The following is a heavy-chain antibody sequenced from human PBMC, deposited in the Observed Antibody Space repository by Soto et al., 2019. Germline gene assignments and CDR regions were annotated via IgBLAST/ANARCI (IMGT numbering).Heavy chain of an antibody. CDR2: IYYRGST. CDR3: AKRGYCSAYSCYNFFDQ. Sequence: QVQLQESGPGLVKPSETLSLTCTVSGGSISSYYWSWIRQPPGKGLEWIGYIYYRGSTNYNPSLKSRVTISVDTSKNQFSLKLSSVTSADTALYFCAKRGYCSAYSCYNFFDQWGQGTLVTVST. CDR1: GGSISSYY. D-gene: IGHD2-15*01. J-gene: IGHJ4*02. V-gene: IGHV4-59*01.